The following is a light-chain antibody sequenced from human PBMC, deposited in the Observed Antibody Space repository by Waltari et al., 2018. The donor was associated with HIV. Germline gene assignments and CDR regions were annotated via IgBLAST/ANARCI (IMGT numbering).Light chain of an antibody. V-gene: IGKV1-39*01. CDR1: QSISNY. CDR2: EAS. J-gene: IGKJ2*01. Sequence: DIQMTQSPSSLSASVGDRITITCRASQSISNYLNWYQQKPGRAPNLLIHEASSLQSGVPPRFSGSGSGTDFTLTISSLQPEDFATYYCQQSYTKPPTFGQGTNLEIK. CDR3: QQSYTKPPT.